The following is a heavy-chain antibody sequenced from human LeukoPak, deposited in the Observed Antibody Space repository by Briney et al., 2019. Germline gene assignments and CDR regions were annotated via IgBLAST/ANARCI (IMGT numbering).Heavy chain of an antibody. J-gene: IGHJ4*02. CDR1: GFTFSNYW. V-gene: IGHV3-7*01. D-gene: IGHD5-24*01. CDR3: ARETPRRGETRDGYR. CDR2: IKQDGSET. Sequence: GGSLRLSCAASGFTFSNYWMNWVRQAPGKGLECLANIKQDGSETYYADSVKGRFTISRDNAKNSLYLQMNSLRAEDTAVYYCARETPRRGETRDGYRWGQGTVVTVSS.